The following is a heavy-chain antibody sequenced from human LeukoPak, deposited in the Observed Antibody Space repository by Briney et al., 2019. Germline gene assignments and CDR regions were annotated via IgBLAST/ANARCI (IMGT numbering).Heavy chain of an antibody. D-gene: IGHD1-26*01. Sequence: ASVTVSCKASGYTFTGSYIHWVRQAPGQGLESMGWINPNSGVTNYAQRFQGRVTMTRDTSVSTVYMELTGLTSADAAIFYCATRLELGDYVLDVWGQGTTVTVSS. CDR3: ATRLELGDYVLDV. J-gene: IGHJ6*02. V-gene: IGHV1-2*02. CDR2: INPNSGVT. CDR1: GYTFTGSY.